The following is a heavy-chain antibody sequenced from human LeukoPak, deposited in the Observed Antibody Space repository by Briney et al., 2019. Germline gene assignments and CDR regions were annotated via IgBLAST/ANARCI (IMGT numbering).Heavy chain of an antibody. CDR3: AKGGRGYDSSGYLDY. D-gene: IGHD3-22*01. CDR1: GFVFDNAW. V-gene: IGHV3-23*01. Sequence: PGGSLRLSCVGSGFVFDNAWMSWVRQAPGKGLEWVSAISGSGGSTYYADSVKGRFTISRDNSKNTLYLQMNSLRAEDTAVYYCAKGGRGYDSSGYLDYWGQGTLVTVSS. J-gene: IGHJ4*02. CDR2: ISGSGGST.